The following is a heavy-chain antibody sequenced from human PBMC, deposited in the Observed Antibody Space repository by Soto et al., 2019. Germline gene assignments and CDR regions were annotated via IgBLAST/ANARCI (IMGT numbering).Heavy chain of an antibody. V-gene: IGHV4-61*01. CDR1: GGSVSSGSYY. Sequence: QVQLQESGPGLVKPSETLSLTCTVSGGSVSSGSYYWSWIRQPPVKGLEWIGYIYYSGSNNYNPSLKSRVTITVDTSKNQFSLKLSSVTAADTAVYYCAREGSMVRHWGQGTLVTVSS. D-gene: IGHD5-18*01. J-gene: IGHJ1*01. CDR3: AREGSMVRH. CDR2: IYYSGSN.